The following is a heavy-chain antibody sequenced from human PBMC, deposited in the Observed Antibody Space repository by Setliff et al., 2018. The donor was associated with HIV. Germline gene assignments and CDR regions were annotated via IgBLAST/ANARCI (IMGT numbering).Heavy chain of an antibody. Sequence: SETLSLTCTVSGGSISTSYWNWIRQPPGKGLEWIAYIYISGTTNYNPSLKSRVTISLDTSRNQFSLKLGSVTAADTAVYYCAREIPYSYGGRGHPLWGQGTLVTVSS. D-gene: IGHD3-22*01. CDR1: GGSISTSY. J-gene: IGHJ4*02. CDR2: IYISGTT. CDR3: AREIPYSYGGRGHPL. V-gene: IGHV4-4*09.